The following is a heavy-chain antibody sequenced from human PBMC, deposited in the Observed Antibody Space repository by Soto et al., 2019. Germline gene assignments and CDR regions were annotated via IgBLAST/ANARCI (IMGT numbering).Heavy chain of an antibody. CDR3: ARALLWFGDLDAFDI. CDR1: GGSISSGDYY. D-gene: IGHD3-10*01. J-gene: IGHJ3*02. CDR2: IYYSWST. Sequence: QVQLQESGPGLVKPSQTLSLTCTVSGGSISSGDYYWSWIRQPPGKGLEWIGYIYYSWSTYYNPSLKSRVTISVDTSKNQFSLKLSSVTAADTAVYYCARALLWFGDLDAFDIWGQGTMVTVSS. V-gene: IGHV4-30-4*01.